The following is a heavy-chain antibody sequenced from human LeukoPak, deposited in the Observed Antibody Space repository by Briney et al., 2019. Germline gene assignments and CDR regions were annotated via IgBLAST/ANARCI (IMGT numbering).Heavy chain of an antibody. CDR1: GFTFSGSA. CDR2: IRSTANGYAT. CDR3: TGNYYGSGSYADFDY. Sequence: GGSLRLSCAASGFTFSGSALLWVRQASGKGLEWVGRIRSTANGYATAYAASVKGRFTISRDDSKNTAYLQMDSLKTEDTAVYYCTGNYYGSGSYADFDYWGQGTLVTVSS. D-gene: IGHD3-10*01. V-gene: IGHV3-73*01. J-gene: IGHJ4*02.